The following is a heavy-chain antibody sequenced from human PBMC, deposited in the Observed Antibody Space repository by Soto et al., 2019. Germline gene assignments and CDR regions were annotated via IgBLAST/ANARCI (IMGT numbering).Heavy chain of an antibody. CDR3: ARTRCGGGTCYSLAS. D-gene: IGHD2-15*01. CDR1: GDSVSNNNVA. CDR2: TYYRSKWYN. V-gene: IGHV6-1*01. Sequence: SQTLSLTCVISGDSVSNNNVAWSWIRQSPSRGLEWLGRTYYRSKWYNDYAVSVKSRITINPDTSKNQFSLQLNSVTPEDTAVYYCARTRCGGGTCYSLASWGQGTLVTVSS. J-gene: IGHJ4*02.